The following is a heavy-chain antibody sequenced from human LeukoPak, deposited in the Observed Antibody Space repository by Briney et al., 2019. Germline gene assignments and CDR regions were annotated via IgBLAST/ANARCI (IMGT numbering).Heavy chain of an antibody. Sequence: SETLSLTCTVSGGSISSYYWSWIRQPAGKGLERIGRIYTSGSTNYNPSLKSRVTTSVDTSKNQFSLKLSSVTAADTAVYYCARDLPRNRITMVRDDAFDIWGQGTMVTVSS. CDR2: IYTSGST. V-gene: IGHV4-4*07. CDR1: GGSISSYY. J-gene: IGHJ3*02. CDR3: ARDLPRNRITMVRDDAFDI. D-gene: IGHD3-10*01.